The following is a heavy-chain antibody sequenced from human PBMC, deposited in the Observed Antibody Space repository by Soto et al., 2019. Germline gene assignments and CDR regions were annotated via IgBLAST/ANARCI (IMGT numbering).Heavy chain of an antibody. D-gene: IGHD3-9*01. J-gene: IGHJ4*02. CDR2: ISYDGSNK. CDR3: ARDRYDILTGYYLFDY. Sequence: GGSLRLSCAASGFTFSSYAMHWVRQAPGKGLEWVAVISYDGSNKYYADSVKGRFTISRDNSKNTLYLQMNSLRAEDTAVYYCARDRYDILTGYYLFDYWGQGTLVTVSS. V-gene: IGHV3-30-3*01. CDR1: GFTFSSYA.